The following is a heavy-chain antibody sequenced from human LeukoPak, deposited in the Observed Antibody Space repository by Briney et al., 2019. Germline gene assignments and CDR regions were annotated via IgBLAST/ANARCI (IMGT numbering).Heavy chain of an antibody. D-gene: IGHD4-17*01. Sequence: GGSLRLSCAASGFSFSSFSMNRVRQAPGKGLEWVSSISSSSNYIYYADSVRGRFTISRDNAKNSLSLQMTSLTVEHTAVYYCARALDGDYGWNFDLWGRGTLVTVSS. CDR1: GFSFSSFS. CDR3: ARALDGDYGWNFDL. V-gene: IGHV3-21*01. CDR2: ISSSSNYI. J-gene: IGHJ2*01.